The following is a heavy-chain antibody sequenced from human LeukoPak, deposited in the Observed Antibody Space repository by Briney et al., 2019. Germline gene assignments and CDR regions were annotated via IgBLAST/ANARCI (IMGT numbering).Heavy chain of an antibody. Sequence: ASVKVSCKASGYTFNGYYINWVRQAPGQSLEWMGWINPNSGATKFAEKFQGRLTLTRDTSVNTAYMELNSLTSDDTAVYFCARDRQYGSSWRRTSCDPWGQGTLVTVSS. CDR2: INPNSGAT. J-gene: IGHJ5*02. CDR1: GYTFNGYY. D-gene: IGHD6-13*01. V-gene: IGHV1-2*02. CDR3: ARDRQYGSSWRRTSCDP.